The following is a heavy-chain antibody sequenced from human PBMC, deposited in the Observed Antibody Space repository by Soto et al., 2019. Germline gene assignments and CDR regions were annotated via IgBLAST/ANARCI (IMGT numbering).Heavy chain of an antibody. Sequence: ASVKVSWKASGYGFTRDGSGWGRKETGQGLEWMGWISAYNGNTNYAQKLQGRVTMTTGTSTSTAYMELRSLRSDDTAVYYCARDMDSSSWRYYYSSGMDVWGQGTTVTVSS. CDR2: ISAYNGNT. D-gene: IGHD6-13*01. CDR3: ARDMDSSSWRYYYSSGMDV. V-gene: IGHV1-18*01. CDR1: GYGFTRDG. J-gene: IGHJ6*02.